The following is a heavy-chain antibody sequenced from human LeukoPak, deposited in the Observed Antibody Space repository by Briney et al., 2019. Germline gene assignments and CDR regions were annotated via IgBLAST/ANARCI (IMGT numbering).Heavy chain of an antibody. J-gene: IGHJ4*02. Sequence: GGSLRLSCAASGFRFPSYAMSWVRQAPGKGLEWVSSISGSGGSTYYADSEKGRFTISRDNSKNTLYLQMNSLRADDTAVYYCAKARGTTVTTSFDYWGQGTLVTVSS. CDR3: AKARGTTVTTSFDY. V-gene: IGHV3-23*01. D-gene: IGHD4-17*01. CDR1: GFRFPSYA. CDR2: ISGSGGST.